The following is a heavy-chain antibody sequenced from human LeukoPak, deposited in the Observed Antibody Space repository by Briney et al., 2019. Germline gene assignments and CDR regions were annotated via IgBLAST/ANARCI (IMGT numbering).Heavy chain of an antibody. CDR3: ARDPGAAAAGTNY. CDR1: GGSISSSSYY. V-gene: IGHV4-39*07. CDR2: IYYSGST. Sequence: SETLSLTCTVSGGSISSSSYYWGWIRQPPGKGLEWIGSIYYSGSTYYNPSLKSRVTISVDTPKNQFSLKLSSVTAADTAVYYCARDPGAAAAGTNYWGQGTLVTVSS. J-gene: IGHJ4*02. D-gene: IGHD6-13*01.